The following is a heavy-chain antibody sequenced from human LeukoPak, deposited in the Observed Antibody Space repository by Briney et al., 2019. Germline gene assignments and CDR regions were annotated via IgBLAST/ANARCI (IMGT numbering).Heavy chain of an antibody. CDR2: ISTGSDVI. CDR3: ARDVGYCSGGSCSRWFAS. D-gene: IGHD2-15*01. V-gene: IGHV3-48*01. CDR1: GFTFSLFS. Sequence: GGSLRLSCAASGFTFSLFSISWVRQAPGKGLEWVSYISTGSDVIYYAYSVRGRFSISRDDASNSVSLQMNSLRADDTAVYYCARDVGYCSGGSCSRWFASWGQGTLVTVSS. J-gene: IGHJ5*01.